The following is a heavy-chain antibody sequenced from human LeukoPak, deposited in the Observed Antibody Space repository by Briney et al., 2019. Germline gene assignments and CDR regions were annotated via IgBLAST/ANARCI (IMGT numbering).Heavy chain of an antibody. Sequence: PGGSLRLSCAASGFTFSSYGMHWVRQAPGKGLEWVAFIRYDGSNKYYADSVKGRFTISRDNSKNTLYLQMNSLRAEDTAVYYCAKDRFTMVRGAYFDYWGQGTLVTVSS. CDR3: AKDRFTMVRGAYFDY. D-gene: IGHD3-10*01. CDR2: IRYDGSNK. J-gene: IGHJ4*02. CDR1: GFTFSSYG. V-gene: IGHV3-30*02.